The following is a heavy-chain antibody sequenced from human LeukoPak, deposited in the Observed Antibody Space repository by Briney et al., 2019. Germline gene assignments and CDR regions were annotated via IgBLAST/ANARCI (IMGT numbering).Heavy chain of an antibody. CDR1: GDSFTKW. CDR2: IYPGDSET. V-gene: IGHV5-51*01. Sequence: GESLKISCKGSGDSFTKWIAWVRQMPGKGLEWMGIIYPGDSETRYSPSFQGQVTISVDKSISTAYLQWSSLKASDTAMYYCARHPSVAIFDYWGQGTLVTVSS. CDR3: ARHPSVAIFDY. D-gene: IGHD5-12*01. J-gene: IGHJ4*02.